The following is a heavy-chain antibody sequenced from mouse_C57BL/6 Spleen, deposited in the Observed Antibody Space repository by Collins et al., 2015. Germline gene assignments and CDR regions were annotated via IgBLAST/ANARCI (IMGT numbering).Heavy chain of an antibody. J-gene: IGHJ2*01. CDR2: IYPGDGDT. CDR1: GYTFTSYW. V-gene: IGHV1-87*01. D-gene: IGHD2-14*01. Sequence: QVQLQQSGAELARPGASVKLSCKAYGYTFTSYWMQWVKQRPGQGLEWIGAIYPGDGDTRYTQKFKDKATLTADKSSSTAYMQLSSLASEDSAVYYCARAYRYDEGYFDYWGQGSTLTVSS. CDR3: ARAYRYDEGYFDY.